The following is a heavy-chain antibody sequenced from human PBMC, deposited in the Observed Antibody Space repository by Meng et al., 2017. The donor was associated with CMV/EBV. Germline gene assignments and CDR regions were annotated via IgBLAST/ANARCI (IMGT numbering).Heavy chain of an antibody. CDR2: ISWDGGST. CDR3: AKDMGNPRGYYYGMDV. Sequence: GGSLRLSCAASGFTFDDYTMHWVRQAPGKGLEWVSLISWDGGSTYYADSVKGRFTISRDNSKNSLYLQMNSLRTEDTALYYCAKDMGNPRGYYYGMDVWGQGTTVTVS. D-gene: IGHD7-27*01. J-gene: IGHJ6*02. CDR1: GFTFDDYT. V-gene: IGHV3-43*01.